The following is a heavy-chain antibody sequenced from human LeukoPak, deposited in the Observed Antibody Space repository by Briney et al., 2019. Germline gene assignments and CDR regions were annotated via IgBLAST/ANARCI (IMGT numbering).Heavy chain of an antibody. CDR3: ARDSESSGWYKYYYYYYGMDV. D-gene: IGHD6-19*01. J-gene: IGHJ6*04. CDR1: GFTFSSYW. V-gene: IGHV3-74*01. Sequence: GGSLRLSCAASGFTFSSYWMHWVRQAPGKGLVWVSRINSDGSSTSYADSVRGRFTISRDNAKNTLYLQMNSLRAEDTAVYYCARDSESSGWYKYYYYYYGMDVWGKGTTVTVSS. CDR2: INSDGSST.